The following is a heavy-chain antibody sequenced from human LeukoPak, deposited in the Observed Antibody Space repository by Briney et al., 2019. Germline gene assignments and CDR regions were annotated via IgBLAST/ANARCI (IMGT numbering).Heavy chain of an antibody. CDR2: IYSGGST. D-gene: IGHD3-10*02. J-gene: IGHJ3*02. CDR1: GFTFSSYA. Sequence: GGSLGLSCAASGFTFSSYAMSWVRQAPGKGLEWVSVIYSGGSTYYADSVKGRFTISRDNSKNTLYLQMNSLRAEDTAVYYCARDVRRILDAFDIWGQGTMVTVSS. V-gene: IGHV3-66*01. CDR3: ARDVRRILDAFDI.